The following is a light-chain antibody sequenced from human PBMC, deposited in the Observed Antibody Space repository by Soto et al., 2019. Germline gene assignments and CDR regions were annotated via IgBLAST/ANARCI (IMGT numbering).Light chain of an antibody. CDR1: QSIYSN. CDR2: RAS. J-gene: IGKJ1*01. Sequence: EIVMTQSPATLSVSPGERATLSCRASQSIYSNLAWYQQRPGQPPRLLIYRASTRATDIPARFSGSGPGTEFTLTISSLQSEDFAVYYCQQYHNLWTFGQGTKVDIK. CDR3: QQYHNLWT. V-gene: IGKV3-15*01.